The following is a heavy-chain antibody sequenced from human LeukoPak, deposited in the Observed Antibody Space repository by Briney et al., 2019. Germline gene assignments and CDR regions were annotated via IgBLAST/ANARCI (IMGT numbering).Heavy chain of an antibody. Sequence: GGSLKLSCAASGFTFSGSAMHWVRQASGRGLERVGRIRTKTNNYATAYAASVNGRFTVSRDDSKNTAYLQMNSQRTEDTAIYYCMSMSVQNCFGDCYGRSWGQGTLVTVSS. J-gene: IGHJ4*02. CDR2: IRTKTNNYAT. D-gene: IGHD2-21*01. CDR3: MSMSVQNCFGDCYGRS. CDR1: GFTFSGSA. V-gene: IGHV3-73*01.